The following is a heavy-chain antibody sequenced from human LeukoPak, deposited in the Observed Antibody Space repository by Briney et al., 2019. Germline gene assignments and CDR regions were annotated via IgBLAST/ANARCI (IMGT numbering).Heavy chain of an antibody. CDR3: ASRENYYGSGSMAVDY. D-gene: IGHD3-10*01. Sequence: SETLSLTCTVSGGSISSYYWSWIRQPPGKGLEWIGYIYYSGSTNYNPSLKSRVTISVDTSKNQFSLKLSSVTAADTAVYYCASRENYYGSGSMAVDYWGQGTLVTVSS. J-gene: IGHJ4*02. V-gene: IGHV4-59*01. CDR2: IYYSGST. CDR1: GGSISSYY.